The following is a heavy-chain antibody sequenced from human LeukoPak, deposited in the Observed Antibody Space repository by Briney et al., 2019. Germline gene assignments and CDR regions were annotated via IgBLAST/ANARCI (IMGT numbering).Heavy chain of an antibody. J-gene: IGHJ5*02. CDR3: ARSAWLRLKGAWFDP. V-gene: IGHV1-18*01. D-gene: IGHD5-12*01. Sequence: ASVKVSCKASGGTFSSYAISWVRQAPGQGLEWMGWISAYNGNTNYAQKLQGRVTMTTDTSTSTAYMELRSLRSDDTAVYYCARSAWLRLKGAWFDPWGQGTLVTVSS. CDR1: GGTFSSYA. CDR2: ISAYNGNT.